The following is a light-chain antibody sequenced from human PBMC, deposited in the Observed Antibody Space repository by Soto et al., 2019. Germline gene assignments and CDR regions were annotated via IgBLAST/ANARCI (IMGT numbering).Light chain of an antibody. J-gene: IGKJ4*01. CDR3: QHRSNWPPT. CDR2: DAS. CDR1: QSVRSY. Sequence: EIVLTQSPATLSLSPGERATLSCRASQSVRSYLAWYQQKPGQPPRLLIYDASIRATGIPVRFSGGGSGTDFTLTISSLEPDDFAIYYCQHRSNWPPTFGGGTRVEIK. V-gene: IGKV3-11*01.